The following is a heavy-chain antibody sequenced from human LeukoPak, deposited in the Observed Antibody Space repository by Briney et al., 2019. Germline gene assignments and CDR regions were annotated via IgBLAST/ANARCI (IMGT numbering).Heavy chain of an antibody. CDR2: ISYDGSNK. CDR1: GFTFSSYA. Sequence: GGSLRLSCAASGFTFSSYAMHWVRQAPGKGLEWVAVISYDGSNKYYADSVKGRFIISRDNSKNTLYLQMNSLRAEDTAVYYCARGVGLPDYYMDVWGKGTTVTVSS. D-gene: IGHD1-26*01. CDR3: ARGVGLPDYYMDV. J-gene: IGHJ6*03. V-gene: IGHV3-30*04.